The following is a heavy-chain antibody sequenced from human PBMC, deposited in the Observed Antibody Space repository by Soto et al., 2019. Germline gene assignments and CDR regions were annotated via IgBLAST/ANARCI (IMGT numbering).Heavy chain of an antibody. V-gene: IGHV4-31*03. CDR3: ARSPTYSGSYYFDY. Sequence: TSETLSLTCTVSGGSISSGGYYWSWIRQHPGKGLEWIGYIYYSGSTYYNPSLKSRVTISVDTSKNQFSLKLSSVTAADAAVYYCARSPTYSGSYYFDYWGQGTLVTVSS. D-gene: IGHD1-26*01. CDR2: IYYSGST. CDR1: GGSISSGGYY. J-gene: IGHJ4*02.